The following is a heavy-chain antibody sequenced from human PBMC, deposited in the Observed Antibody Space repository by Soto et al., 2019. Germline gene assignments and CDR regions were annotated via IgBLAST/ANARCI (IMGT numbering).Heavy chain of an antibody. CDR1: GGTFSSYA. D-gene: IGHD5-12*01. CDR2: IIPIFGTA. CDR3: ARDAGRDGYNKFDY. J-gene: IGHJ4*02. V-gene: IGHV1-69*12. Sequence: QVQLVQSGAEVKKPGSSVKVSCKASGGTFSSYAISWVRQAPGQGLEWMGGIIPIFGTANYAQKFQGRVTITADESTSTAYMELSSLRSDDTAVYYCARDAGRDGYNKFDYWGQGTLVTVSS.